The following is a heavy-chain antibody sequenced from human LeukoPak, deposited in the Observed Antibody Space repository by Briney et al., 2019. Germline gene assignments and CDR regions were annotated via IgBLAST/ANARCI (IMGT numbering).Heavy chain of an antibody. Sequence: GGSLRLSCAASGFTFSSYWMSWVRQAPGKGLEWVANIKQDGSEKYYVDSVKGRFTISRDNAKNSLYLQMNSLRADDTAVYYCARVHGDYSGVPGYWGQGTLVTVSS. V-gene: IGHV3-7*01. J-gene: IGHJ4*02. CDR3: ARVHGDYSGVPGY. D-gene: IGHD4-17*01. CDR1: GFTFSSYW. CDR2: IKQDGSEK.